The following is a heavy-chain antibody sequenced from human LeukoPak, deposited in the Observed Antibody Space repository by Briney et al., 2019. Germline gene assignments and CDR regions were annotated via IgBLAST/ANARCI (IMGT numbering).Heavy chain of an antibody. V-gene: IGHV3-30*02. Sequence: PGGSLRLSCAASGFTFSSYGMHWVRQAPGKGLEWVAFIRYDGSNKYYADSVKGRFTISRDNSKNTLYLQMNSLRAEDTAVYYFAKDRIAAATQFDYWGQGTLVTVSS. CDR3: AKDRIAAATQFDY. CDR1: GFTFSSYG. CDR2: IRYDGSNK. D-gene: IGHD6-13*01. J-gene: IGHJ4*02.